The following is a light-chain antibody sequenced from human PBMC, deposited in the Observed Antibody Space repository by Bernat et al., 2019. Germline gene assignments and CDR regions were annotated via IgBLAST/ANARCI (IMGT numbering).Light chain of an antibody. CDR2: GAS. CDR1: QSVSSY. V-gene: IGKV3-20*01. J-gene: IGKJ3*01. Sequence: EIVLTQSPATLSLSPGERATLSCRASQSVSSYLAWYQQKPGQAPRLLIYGASSRATGIPDRFSGSGSGTDFTLTVSRLEPEDFAVYYCQHYGSSSFTFGPGTKVDIK. CDR3: QHYGSSSFT.